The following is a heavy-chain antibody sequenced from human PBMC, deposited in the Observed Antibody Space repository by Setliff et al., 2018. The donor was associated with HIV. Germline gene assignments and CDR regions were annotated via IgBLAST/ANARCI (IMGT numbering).Heavy chain of an antibody. CDR1: GYTFTGYN. CDR3: ARFERYNLFTGYYTRGGGDYYGMDV. CDR2: INPGSGAT. J-gene: IGHJ6*02. D-gene: IGHD3-9*01. Sequence: ASVKVSCKASGYTFTGYNLHWLRQAPGQGLEWMGVINPGSGATIYAQKFQGRVTMTTDTSTSTAYMELRSLRSDDPAIYYGARFERYNLFTGYYTRGGGDYYGMDVWGQGTTVTVSS. V-gene: IGHV1-46*01.